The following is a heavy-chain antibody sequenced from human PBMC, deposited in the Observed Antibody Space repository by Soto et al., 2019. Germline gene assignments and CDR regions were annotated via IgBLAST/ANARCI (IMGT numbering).Heavy chain of an antibody. CDR3: ARGPSGDKVDS. CDR2: IYNSGST. D-gene: IGHD7-27*01. Sequence: QVQLQESGPGLVKPSQTLSLTCTVSGGSISTVNYWWSWIRQSPDMGLEWIGHIYNSGSTYNNPSPESRVTMSVDTSKNQLSLTLSSVSAADTAVYYCARGPSGDKVDSWGQGTLVTVSS. J-gene: IGHJ4*02. CDR1: GGSISTVNYW. V-gene: IGHV4-30-4*01.